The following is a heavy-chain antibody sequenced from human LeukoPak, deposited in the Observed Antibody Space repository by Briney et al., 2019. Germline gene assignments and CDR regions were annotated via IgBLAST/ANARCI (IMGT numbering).Heavy chain of an antibody. V-gene: IGHV3-30*18. CDR3: AKESEAVAYGYFYY. Sequence: PGRSLRLSCAASGFTFSSYGMHWVRQAPGKGLEWVAVISYDGSNKYYADSVKGRFTISRDNSKNTLYLQMNSLRAEDTAVYYCAKESEAVAYGYFYYWGQGTLVTVSS. CDR2: ISYDGSNK. D-gene: IGHD6-19*01. J-gene: IGHJ4*02. CDR1: GFTFSSYG.